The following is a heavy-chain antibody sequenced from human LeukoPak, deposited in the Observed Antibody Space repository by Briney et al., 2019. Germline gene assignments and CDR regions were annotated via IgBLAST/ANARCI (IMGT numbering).Heavy chain of an antibody. D-gene: IGHD3-9*01. CDR3: ARDCRHYDILTGLWPENWFDP. CDR1: GGSISSSSYY. Sequence: SETLSLTCTVSGGSISSSSYYWGWIRQPPGKGLEWIGSIYYSGSTYYNPSLKSRVTISVDTSKNQFSLKLSSVTAADTAVYYCARDCRHYDILTGLWPENWFDPWGQGTLVTVSS. V-gene: IGHV4-39*07. CDR2: IYYSGST. J-gene: IGHJ5*02.